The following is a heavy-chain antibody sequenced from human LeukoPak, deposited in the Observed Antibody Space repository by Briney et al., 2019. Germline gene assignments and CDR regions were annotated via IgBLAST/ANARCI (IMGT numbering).Heavy chain of an antibody. D-gene: IGHD1-26*01. CDR3: ARDLLVGATNPIPNRSPIFDY. J-gene: IGHJ4*02. Sequence: GASVKVSCKASGYTFTGYYMHWVRQAPGQGLEWMGWINPNSGGTNYAQKFQGRVTMTRDTSTSTVYMELSSLRSEDTAVYYCARDLLVGATNPIPNRSPIFDYWGQGTLVTVSS. CDR1: GYTFTGYY. V-gene: IGHV1-2*02. CDR2: INPNSGGT.